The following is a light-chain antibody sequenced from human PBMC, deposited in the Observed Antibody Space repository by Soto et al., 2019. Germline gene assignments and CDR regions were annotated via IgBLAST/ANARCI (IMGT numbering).Light chain of an antibody. J-gene: IGKJ2*01. CDR1: QSVSSNY. V-gene: IGKV3-20*01. CDR2: GAS. CDR3: QQFSTSPTMYT. Sequence: EIVLTQSPGTLSLSPGERATLSRRASQSVSSNYLAWYQQKPGQAPRLLIYGASTRATGIPERFSGSASGTDFSLTISRLEPEDFAEYYCQQFSTSPTMYTFGQGTKLEIK.